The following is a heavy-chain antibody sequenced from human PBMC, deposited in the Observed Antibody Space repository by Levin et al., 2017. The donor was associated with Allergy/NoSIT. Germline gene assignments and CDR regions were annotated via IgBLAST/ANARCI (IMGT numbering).Heavy chain of an antibody. CDR3: STGWVDLDY. D-gene: IGHD6-19*01. J-gene: IGHJ4*02. CDR2: IYPGDPET. Sequence: LGESLKISCKGSGNSFTKYWIAWVRQMPGKGLEWMGIIYPGDPETRYSPSFQGQVTISADKSISTAYLQWSSLKASDTAMYYCSTGWVDLDYWGQGTLVTVSS. V-gene: IGHV5-51*01. CDR1: GNSFTKYW.